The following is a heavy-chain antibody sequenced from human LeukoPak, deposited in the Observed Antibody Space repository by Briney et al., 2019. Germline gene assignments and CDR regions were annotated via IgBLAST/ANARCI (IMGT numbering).Heavy chain of an antibody. CDR2: IYYSGST. D-gene: IGHD3-10*01. CDR1: GGSISSGDYY. V-gene: IGHV4-30-4*08. J-gene: IGHJ1*01. CDR3: ARGPGYGSGSYFFQH. Sequence: TLSLTCTVSGGSISSGDYYWSWIRQPPGQGLEWIGYIYYSGSTYYNPSLKSRVTISVDTSKNQFSLKLSSVTAADTAVYYCARGPGYGSGSYFFQHWGQGTLVTVSS.